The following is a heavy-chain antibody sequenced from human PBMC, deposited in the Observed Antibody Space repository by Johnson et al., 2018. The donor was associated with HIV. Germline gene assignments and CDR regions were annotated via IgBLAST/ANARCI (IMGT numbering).Heavy chain of an antibody. CDR1: GFIFSTYA. CDR3: ARVHSGSYWGPYHGFDI. Sequence: DVQVVESGGGVVQPGRPLRLSCAASGFIFSTYALHWVRQAPGKGLEWVANIKQDGSVKYYVDSVKGRFTISRDHANKSLYQQMRRRRAEDTAVYYCARVHSGSYWGPYHGFDIWGQGTMVTVSS. CDR2: IKQDGSVK. D-gene: IGHD1-26*01. J-gene: IGHJ3*02. V-gene: IGHV3-7*03.